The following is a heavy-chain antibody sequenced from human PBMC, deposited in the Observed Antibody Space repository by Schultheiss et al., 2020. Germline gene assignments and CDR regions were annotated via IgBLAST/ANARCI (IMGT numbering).Heavy chain of an antibody. CDR2: IGTAGDT. CDR1: GFTFSSYD. J-gene: IGHJ4*02. D-gene: IGHD6-13*01. V-gene: IGHV3-13*01. Sequence: GGSLRLSCAASGFTFSSYDMHWVRQATGKGLEWVSAIGTAGDTYYPGSVKGRFTISRDNSKNTLYLQMNSLRAEDTAVYYCAKDRTEQLVNNYWGQGTLVTVSS. CDR3: AKDRTEQLVNNY.